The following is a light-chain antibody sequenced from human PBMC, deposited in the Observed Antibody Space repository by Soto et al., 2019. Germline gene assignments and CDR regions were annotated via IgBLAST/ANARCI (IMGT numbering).Light chain of an antibody. CDR1: SGSVSTSYY. Sequence: QTVVTQEPSFSVSPGGTVTLTCGLSSGSVSTSYYPSWYQQTPGQAPRTLIYSTNTRSSGVPDRFSGSILGNKAALTITGAQADDESDCYCVLYMGSGIPVFGGGTQLTVL. V-gene: IGLV8-61*01. J-gene: IGLJ2*01. CDR2: STN. CDR3: VLYMGSGIPV.